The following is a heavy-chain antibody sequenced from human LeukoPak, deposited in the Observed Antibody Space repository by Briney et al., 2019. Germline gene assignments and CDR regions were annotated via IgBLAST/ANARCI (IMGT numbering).Heavy chain of an antibody. D-gene: IGHD6-13*01. J-gene: IGHJ3*01. CDR1: GFTFSSYA. CDR2: FSDTDSSA. CDR3: ARTKIAAAGTGAFDV. V-gene: IGHV3-23*01. Sequence: GGSLRLSRAASGFTFSSYAMTGVRQASRKGLAWVSAFSDTDSSAQYAESVERRFTIARDNYKKSLLLQMNGLGAEDTVVYYCARTKIAAAGTGAFDVWGQGTLVTVSS.